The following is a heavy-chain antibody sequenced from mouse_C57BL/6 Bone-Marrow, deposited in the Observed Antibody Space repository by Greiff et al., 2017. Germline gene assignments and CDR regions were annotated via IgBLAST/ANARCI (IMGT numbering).Heavy chain of an antibody. D-gene: IGHD2-1*01. CDR2: INPYNGGT. CDR1: GYTFTDYY. Sequence: VQLQQSGPVLVKPGASVKMSCKASGYTFTDYYMNWVKQSHGKSLEWIGVINPYNGGTSYNQKFKGKATLTVDKSSSTAYMELNSLTSEDSAVYYCARGGYYGNFDYWGQGTTLTGSS. CDR3: ARGGYYGNFDY. V-gene: IGHV1-19*01. J-gene: IGHJ2*01.